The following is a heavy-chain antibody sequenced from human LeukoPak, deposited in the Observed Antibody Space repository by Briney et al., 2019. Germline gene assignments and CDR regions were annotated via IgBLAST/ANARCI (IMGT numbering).Heavy chain of an antibody. D-gene: IGHD5-12*01. CDR1: GYTFTSYG. CDR3: ARSGRGTYYYFDL. CDR2: ISAYNGHT. Sequence: GASVKVSCKGSGYTFTSYGISWVRQAPGQGLEWMGWISAYNGHTNYAQKLQGRVTMTTDTSTSTAYMELRSLTSDDTAVYYCARSGRGTYYYFDLWGQGTLVTVSS. V-gene: IGHV1-18*01. J-gene: IGHJ4*02.